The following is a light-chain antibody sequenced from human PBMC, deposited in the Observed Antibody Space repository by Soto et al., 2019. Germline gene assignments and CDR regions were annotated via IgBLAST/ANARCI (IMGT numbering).Light chain of an antibody. CDR2: DVT. V-gene: IGLV2-11*01. J-gene: IGLJ3*02. CDR3: CSYAGSSTSL. CDR1: SSDVGGYNY. Sequence: QSVLTQPRSVSGSPGQSVSISCTGTSSDVGGYNYVSWYQQYPGKAPKLMIYDVTKRPSGVPDRFSGSKSGNRASLTISGLQAEDEADYYCCSYAGSSTSLFGGGTQLTVL.